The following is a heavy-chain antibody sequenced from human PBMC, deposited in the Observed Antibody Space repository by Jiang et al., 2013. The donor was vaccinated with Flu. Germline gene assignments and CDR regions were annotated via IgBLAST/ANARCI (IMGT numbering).Heavy chain of an antibody. V-gene: IGHV6-1*01. Sequence: QTLSLTCVISGDSVXSNSAAWNWIRQSPSRGLEWLGRTYYRSKWYNGYAVSVKSRIIINPDTSKNHFSLQLNSVTPEDTAVYYCARSDGHFDYWGQGTLVTVSS. CDR3: ARSDGHFDY. D-gene: IGHD5-24*01. CDR1: GDSVXSNSAA. J-gene: IGHJ4*02. CDR2: TYYRSKWYN.